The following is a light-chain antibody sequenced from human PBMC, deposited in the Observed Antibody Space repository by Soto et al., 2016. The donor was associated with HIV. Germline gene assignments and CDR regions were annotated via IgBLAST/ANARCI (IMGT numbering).Light chain of an antibody. CDR2: DDR. CDR3: QVWDNTSDHPENV. CDR1: NIGTKS. V-gene: IGLV3-21*03. J-gene: IGLJ1*01. Sequence: SYVLTQPPSLSVAPGKTATVTCGGNNIGTKSVHWYQQKSGQAPVLVVYDDRDRPSGIPERFSGSNSGNTATLIISRVEAGDEADYYCQVWDNTSDHPENVFGTGTAVTVL.